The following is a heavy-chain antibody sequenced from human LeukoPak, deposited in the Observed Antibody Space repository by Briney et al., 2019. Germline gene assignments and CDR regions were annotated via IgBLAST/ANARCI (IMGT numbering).Heavy chain of an antibody. V-gene: IGHV3-7*01. Sequence: PGGSLRLSCAASGFTFSSYGMHWVRQAPGKGLEWVANINLDGSQKYYVDSLKGRFTISRDNAKNSLYLQMNSLRAEDTAVYYCARDVDYANPRHDYWGQGTLVTVSS. CDR2: INLDGSQK. CDR1: GFTFSSYG. CDR3: ARDVDYANPRHDY. D-gene: IGHD4/OR15-4a*01. J-gene: IGHJ4*02.